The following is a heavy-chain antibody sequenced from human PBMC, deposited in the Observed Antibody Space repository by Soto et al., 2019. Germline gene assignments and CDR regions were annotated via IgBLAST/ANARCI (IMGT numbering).Heavy chain of an antibody. CDR2: ISSRRTYI. Sequence: EVQLVESGGGLVKPGGSLRLSCAASGFTFSNYTINWVRQAPGKGLEWVSSISSRRTYIYYADSVKGRFTISRDNAKNSLFLQMNSQRVEDTAVYYCARGRDWFDPWGQGTLVTVSS. J-gene: IGHJ5*02. CDR3: ARGRDWFDP. V-gene: IGHV3-21*02. CDR1: GFTFSNYT.